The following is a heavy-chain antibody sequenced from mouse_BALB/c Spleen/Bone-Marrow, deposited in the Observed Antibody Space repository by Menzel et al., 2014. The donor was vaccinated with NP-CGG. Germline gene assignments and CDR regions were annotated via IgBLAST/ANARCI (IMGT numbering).Heavy chain of an antibody. CDR2: FNSDGGST. CDR1: DFEFPSHD. D-gene: IGHD1-1*01. V-gene: IGHV5-2*01. J-gene: IGHJ3*01. Sequence: EVKLMESGGGLVQPGESLKLSCESTDFEFPSHDMSWVRKTPEKRLELVAAFNSDGGSTYYPDTMERRFIISRDNTKXTLYLQMSSLRSEDTALYYCARHHYGRAWFTYWGQGTLVTVSA. CDR3: ARHHYGRAWFTY.